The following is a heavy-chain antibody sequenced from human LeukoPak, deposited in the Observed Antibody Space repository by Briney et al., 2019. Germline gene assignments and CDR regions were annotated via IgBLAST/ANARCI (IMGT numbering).Heavy chain of an antibody. V-gene: IGHV4-59*12. J-gene: IGHJ6*02. D-gene: IGHD2-15*01. Sequence: PSETLSLTCTVSGASISTYYWSWIRQPPGKGLEWIGYFYYSGSTNYNPSLKSRVTISVETSKNQFSLKLSSVTAADTAVYDCERDYIVVVVAATRGGYYGMDVWGQGTTVTVSS. CDR1: GASISTYY. CDR3: ERDYIVVVVAATRGGYYGMDV. CDR2: FYYSGST.